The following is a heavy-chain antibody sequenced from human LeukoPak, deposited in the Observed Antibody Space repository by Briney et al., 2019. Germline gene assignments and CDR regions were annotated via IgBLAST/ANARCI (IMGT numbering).Heavy chain of an antibody. CDR3: ARGISIRFHMDV. CDR2: ISVYNGNT. Sequence: ASVKVSCKASGYTFTNYAITWVRQAPGQGLEWMGGISVYNGNTNYAQKFQGRVTMTTDTSTSSAYMELRSLRSDDTAVYYCARGISIRFHMDVWAKGPRSPSP. D-gene: IGHD3-10*01. J-gene: IGHJ6*03. CDR1: GYTFTNYA. V-gene: IGHV1-18*01.